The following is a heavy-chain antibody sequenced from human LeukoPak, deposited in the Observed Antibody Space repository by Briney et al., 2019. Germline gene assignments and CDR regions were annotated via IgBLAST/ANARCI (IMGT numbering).Heavy chain of an antibody. Sequence: GRSLRLSCAASGFTFSSYAMHWVRQAPGKGLEWVAVISYDGSNKYYADSVKGRFTISRDNSKNTLYLQMNSLRAEDTAVYYCARVLRYFDWLSSLDYWGQGTLVTVSS. CDR2: ISYDGSNK. D-gene: IGHD3-9*01. J-gene: IGHJ4*02. CDR3: ARVLRYFDWLSSLDY. CDR1: GFTFSSYA. V-gene: IGHV3-30*04.